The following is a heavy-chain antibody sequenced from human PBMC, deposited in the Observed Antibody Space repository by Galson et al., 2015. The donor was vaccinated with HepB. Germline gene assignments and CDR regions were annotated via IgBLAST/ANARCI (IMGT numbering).Heavy chain of an antibody. CDR2: ISAYNGNT. Sequence: SVKVSCKASGYTFTSYGISWVRQAPGQGLEWMGWISAYNGNTNYAQKLQGRVTMTTDTSTSTAYMELRSLRSDDTAVYYCARAPYYYGSGSYDRRAPDYWGQGTLFTVSS. CDR3: ARAPYYYGSGSYDRRAPDY. D-gene: IGHD3-10*01. V-gene: IGHV1-18*04. CDR1: GYTFTSYG. J-gene: IGHJ4*02.